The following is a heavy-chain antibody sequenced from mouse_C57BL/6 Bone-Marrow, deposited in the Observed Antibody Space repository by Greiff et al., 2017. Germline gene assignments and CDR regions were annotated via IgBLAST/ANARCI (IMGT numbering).Heavy chain of an antibody. CDR2: ISSGGSCT. CDR1: GFTFSSYG. J-gene: IGHJ1*03. V-gene: IGHV5-6*02. Sequence: EVKLVESGGDLVKPGGSLKLSCAASGFTFSSYGMSWVRQTPDKRLEWVATISSGGSCTYYPDSVKGRFTISRDNAKNTLYLQMSSLKSEDTAMYYWARRGDGRDWYFDVWGTGTTVTVSS. CDR3: ARRGDGRDWYFDV.